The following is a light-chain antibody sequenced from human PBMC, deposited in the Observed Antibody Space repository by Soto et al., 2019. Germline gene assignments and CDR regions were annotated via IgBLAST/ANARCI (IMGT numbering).Light chain of an antibody. V-gene: IGLV2-11*01. Sequence: QSALTQPRSVSGSPGQSVTISCTGTSSDVGGYNYVSWYQQHPGKAPKVMIYDVSKRPSGVPDRFSGSKSGNTASLTISGLQAEDEADYYCCSYAGSYPLFGGGTKLTVL. J-gene: IGLJ3*02. CDR1: SSDVGGYNY. CDR2: DVS. CDR3: CSYAGSYPL.